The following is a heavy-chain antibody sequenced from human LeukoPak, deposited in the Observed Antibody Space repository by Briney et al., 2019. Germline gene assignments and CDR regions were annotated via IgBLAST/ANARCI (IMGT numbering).Heavy chain of an antibody. D-gene: IGHD5-18*01. V-gene: IGHV3-11*04. Sequence: PGGSLRLSCAASGFTFSDYYMSWIRQAPGKGLEWVSYISSSGSTIYYADSVKGRFTISRDNSKNTLYLQMNSLRAEDTAVYYCANRGYSYGQYYFDYWGQGTLVTVSS. J-gene: IGHJ4*02. CDR3: ANRGYSYGQYYFDY. CDR1: GFTFSDYY. CDR2: ISSSGSTI.